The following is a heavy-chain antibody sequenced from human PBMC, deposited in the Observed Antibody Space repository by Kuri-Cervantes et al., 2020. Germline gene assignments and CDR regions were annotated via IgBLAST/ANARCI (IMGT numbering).Heavy chain of an antibody. CDR2: ISSSSSTI. Sequence: GGSLRLSCAASGFTFSSYSMNWVRQAPGKGLEWVSYISSSSSTIYYADSVKGRFTISRDNSKNTLYLQMNSLRAEDTAVYYCAKCIYSHTYHDAFDIWGQGTLVTVSS. CDR1: GFTFSSYS. J-gene: IGHJ3*02. V-gene: IGHV3-48*01. CDR3: AKCIYSHTYHDAFDI. D-gene: IGHD2-21*01.